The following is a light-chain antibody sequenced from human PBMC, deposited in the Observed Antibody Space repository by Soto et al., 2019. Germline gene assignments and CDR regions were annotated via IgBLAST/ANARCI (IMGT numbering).Light chain of an antibody. CDR1: QSVSSY. J-gene: IGKJ5*01. Sequence: EIVLTQSPATLSLSLGERATLSCRASQSVSSYLAWFQQKPGQAPRLPIYDASNRATGVPARFSGSGSGTDFTLTISSLEPEDFAVYSCQQRSSWPGTFGQGTRLEIK. CDR2: DAS. V-gene: IGKV3-11*01. CDR3: QQRSSWPGT.